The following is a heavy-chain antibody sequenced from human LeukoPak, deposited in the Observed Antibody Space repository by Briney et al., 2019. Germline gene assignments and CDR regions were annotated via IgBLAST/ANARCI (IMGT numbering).Heavy chain of an antibody. CDR2: IIPIFGTT. J-gene: IGHJ5*02. V-gene: IGHV1-69*05. D-gene: IGHD5/OR15-5a*01. CDR1: GATFSIYA. Sequence: SSVKLSCKASGATFSIYAISWMRMAPGQGLELMGRIIPIFGTTTNAYTFHGRVTITIDESTTTAYMDLRMLSSEDTDVAYDSRGGECRFDPWGQGTLVTVS. CDR3: SRGGECRFDP.